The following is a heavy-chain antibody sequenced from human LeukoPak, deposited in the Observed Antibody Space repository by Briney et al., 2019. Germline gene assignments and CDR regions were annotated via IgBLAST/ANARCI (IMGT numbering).Heavy chain of an antibody. CDR1: GGSISSHY. CDR2: IYYSGST. Sequence: PSETLSLTCTVSGGSISSHYWSWIRQPPGKGLEWIGYIYYSGSTNYTPSLKSRVTISVDTSKNQFSLKLSSVTAADTAVYYCASFRSTYYDFWSGYYPGNYYYYYMDVWGKGTTVTVSS. V-gene: IGHV4-59*11. J-gene: IGHJ6*03. D-gene: IGHD3-3*01. CDR3: ASFRSTYYDFWSGYYPGNYYYYYMDV.